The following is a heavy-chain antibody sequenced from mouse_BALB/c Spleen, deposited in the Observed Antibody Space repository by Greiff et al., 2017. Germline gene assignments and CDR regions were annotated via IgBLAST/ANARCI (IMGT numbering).Heavy chain of an antibody. CDR1: GFAFSSYD. Sequence: EVQRVESGGGLVKPGGSLKLSCAASGFAFSSYDMSWVRQTPEKRLEWVAYISSGGGSTYYPDTVKGRFTISRDNAKNTLYLQMSSLKSEDTAMYYCAIYDGYSLFAYWGQGTLVTVSA. CDR3: AIYDGYSLFAY. CDR2: ISSGGGST. V-gene: IGHV5-12-1*01. D-gene: IGHD2-3*01. J-gene: IGHJ3*01.